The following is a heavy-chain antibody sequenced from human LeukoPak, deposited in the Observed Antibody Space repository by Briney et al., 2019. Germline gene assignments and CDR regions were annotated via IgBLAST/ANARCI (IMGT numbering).Heavy chain of an antibody. CDR2: TNPNSGGT. V-gene: IGHV1-2*02. CDR1: GYTFTAYY. Sequence: ASVRVSCKASGYTFTAYYMHWVRQAPGQGLEGMGWTNPNSGGTHYAQKFQGTVTMIRDASISTAYMELSSLRSDDTAVYYCARDRGAPDAFNIWGQGTMVTVSS. J-gene: IGHJ3*02. D-gene: IGHD3-10*01. CDR3: ARDRGAPDAFNI.